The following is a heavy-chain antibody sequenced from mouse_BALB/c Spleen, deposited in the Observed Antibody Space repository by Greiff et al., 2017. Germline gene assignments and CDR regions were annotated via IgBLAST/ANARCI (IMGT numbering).Heavy chain of an antibody. CDR1: GFTFSSFG. CDR2: ISSGSSTI. CDR3: AATVVATDFDY. J-gene: IGHJ2*01. V-gene: IGHV5-17*02. Sequence: EVKLMESGGGLVQPGGSRKLSCAASGFTFSSFGMHWVRQAPEKGLEWVAYISSGSSTIYYADTVKGRFTISRDNPKNTLFLQMTSLRSEDTAMYYCAATVVATDFDYWGQGTTLTVSS. D-gene: IGHD1-1*01.